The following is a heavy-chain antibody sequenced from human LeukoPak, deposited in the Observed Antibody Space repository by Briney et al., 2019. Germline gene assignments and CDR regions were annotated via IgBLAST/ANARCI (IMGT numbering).Heavy chain of an antibody. CDR2: IIPIVGTP. J-gene: IGHJ4*02. CDR1: GGTLSNYA. CDR3: ARGVHYYDSSGYLTYDY. Sequence: SVKVSCKASGGTLSNYAISWVRQAPGQGLEWMGGIIPIVGTPNYAQKFQGRVTITAGESTSTAYMELSSLRSEDTAVYYCARGVHYYDSSGYLTYDYWGQGTLVTVSS. D-gene: IGHD3-22*01. V-gene: IGHV1-69*13.